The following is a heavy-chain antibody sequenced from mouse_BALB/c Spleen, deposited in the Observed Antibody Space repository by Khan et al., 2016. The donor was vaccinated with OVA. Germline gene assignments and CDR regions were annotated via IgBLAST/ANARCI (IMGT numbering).Heavy chain of an antibody. V-gene: IGHV1S132*01. D-gene: IGHD3-2*02. Sequence: VQLQESGAELVRPGTSVRLSCKTSGYIFTSYWIHWVKQRSGQGLEWIARIYPGTDNTYYNEKFKDKATLTADKSSSTAYLQLSSLKSEDSAVFFCAREEALYYFAYWGQGTTLTVSS. J-gene: IGHJ2*01. CDR1: GYIFTSYW. CDR2: IYPGTDNT. CDR3: AREEALYYFAY.